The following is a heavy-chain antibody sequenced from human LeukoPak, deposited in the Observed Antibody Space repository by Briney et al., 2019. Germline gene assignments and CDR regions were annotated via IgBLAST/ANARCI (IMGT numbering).Heavy chain of an antibody. CDR1: GFTFSSYS. CDR2: IRGSGGGS. D-gene: IGHD4-17*01. Sequence: GGSLRLSCAASGFTFSSYSMNWVRQAPGKGLEWVSSIRGSGGGSSYADSVKGRFTVTRDNSKSTLYLQMNSLRAGDTAVYFCGRDPNGDYVGAFEFWGPGTLVTVSS. V-gene: IGHV3-23*01. CDR3: GRDPNGDYVGAFEF. J-gene: IGHJ3*01.